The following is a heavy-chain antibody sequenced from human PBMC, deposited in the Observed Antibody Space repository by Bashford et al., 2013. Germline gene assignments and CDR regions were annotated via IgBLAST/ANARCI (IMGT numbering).Heavy chain of an antibody. CDR2: VSANGGST. V-gene: IGHV3-21*04. Sequence: GGPLRLSCADSGFSFSTYDMSWVRLAPGKGLEWVSTVSANGGSTWHADSVKGRFTISRDNAKNSLYLQMNSLRAEDTAVYYCARDAVYCGGDCLAFDIWGQGTMVTVSS. CDR1: GFSFSTYD. D-gene: IGHD2-21*02. CDR3: ARDAVYCGGDCLAFDI. J-gene: IGHJ3*02.